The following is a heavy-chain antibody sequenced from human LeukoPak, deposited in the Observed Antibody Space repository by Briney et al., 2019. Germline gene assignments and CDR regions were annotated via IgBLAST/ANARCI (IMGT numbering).Heavy chain of an antibody. D-gene: IGHD3-10*01. V-gene: IGHV7-4-1*02. J-gene: IGHJ4*02. Sequence: ASVKVSCKASGYTFTTYAMNWVRQAPGQGLEWMGWINTNTGDPTYAQGFAGRFVFSLDTSVSTAYLQISSLKAEDTAVYYCAKDFRFGEYVPDYWGQGTLVTVSS. CDR2: INTNTGDP. CDR3: AKDFRFGEYVPDY. CDR1: GYTFTTYA.